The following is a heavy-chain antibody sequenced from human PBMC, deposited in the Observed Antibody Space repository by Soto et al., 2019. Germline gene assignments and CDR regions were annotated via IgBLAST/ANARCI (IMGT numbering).Heavy chain of an antibody. V-gene: IGHV3-9*01. CDR2: ISWNSGSI. J-gene: IGHJ5*02. CDR3: AKDFRSSWYGGGNWFAP. Sequence: EVQLVESGGGLVQPGRSLRLSCAASGFTFDDYAMHWVRQAPGKGLEWVSGISWNSGSIGYADSVKGRFTISRDNAKNSLYLQMNSLRAEDTALYYCAKDFRSSWYGGGNWFAPWGQGTLVTVSS. D-gene: IGHD6-13*01. CDR1: GFTFDDYA.